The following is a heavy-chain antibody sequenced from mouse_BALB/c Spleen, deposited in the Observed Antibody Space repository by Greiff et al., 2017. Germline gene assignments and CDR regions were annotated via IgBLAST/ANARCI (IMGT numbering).Heavy chain of an antibody. J-gene: IGHJ3*01. CDR1: GFTFSSFG. CDR3: ARSRDSWFAD. CDR2: ISSGSSTI. V-gene: IGHV5-17*02. Sequence: EVHLVESGGGLVQPGGSRKLSCAASGFTFSSFGMHWVRQAPEKGLEWVAYISSGSSTIYYADTVKGRFTISRDNPKNTLFLQMTSLRSEDTAMYYCARSRDSWFADWGQGTLVTVSA.